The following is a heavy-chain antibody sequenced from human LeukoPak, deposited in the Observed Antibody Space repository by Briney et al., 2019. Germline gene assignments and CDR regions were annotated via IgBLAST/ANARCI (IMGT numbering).Heavy chain of an antibody. Sequence: ASVNVSCKASGYTFTGYYMHWVRQAPGQGLGWMGRINPNSGGTNYARKLQGRVTMTRDTSFTTAYMELSRLRSEDKAVYYCARGVWSGNSNWFDPWGQGTLVTVSS. CDR1: GYTFTGYY. J-gene: IGHJ5*02. CDR2: INPNSGGT. V-gene: IGHV1-2*06. CDR3: ARGVWSGNSNWFDP. D-gene: IGHD3-3*01.